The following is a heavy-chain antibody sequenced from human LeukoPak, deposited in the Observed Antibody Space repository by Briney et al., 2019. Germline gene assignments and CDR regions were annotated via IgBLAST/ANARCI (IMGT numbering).Heavy chain of an antibody. Sequence: GASVKVSCKASGYTFTSYYMHWVRQAPGQGLEWMGAINPSDGGTTLPQKFQGRVTMTRDTSTSTLYMELSSLRSEDTAIYYCAREGGPGSSWYFDYWGQGTLVTVSS. J-gene: IGHJ4*02. CDR1: GYTFTSYY. D-gene: IGHD3-10*01. CDR3: AREGGPGSSWYFDY. CDR2: INPSDGGT. V-gene: IGHV1-46*01.